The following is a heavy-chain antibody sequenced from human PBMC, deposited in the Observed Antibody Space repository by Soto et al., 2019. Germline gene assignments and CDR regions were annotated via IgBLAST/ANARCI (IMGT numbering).Heavy chain of an antibody. J-gene: IGHJ4*02. Sequence: ASVKVSCKASGYTFTGYYMHWVRQAPGQGLEWMGWINPNSGGTNYAQKFQGWVTMTRDTSISTAYMELSRLRSDDTAVYYCARGRGLRFLEWLAADYWGQGTLVTVSS. CDR3: ARGRGLRFLEWLAADY. V-gene: IGHV1-2*04. CDR2: INPNSGGT. D-gene: IGHD3-3*01. CDR1: GYTFTGYY.